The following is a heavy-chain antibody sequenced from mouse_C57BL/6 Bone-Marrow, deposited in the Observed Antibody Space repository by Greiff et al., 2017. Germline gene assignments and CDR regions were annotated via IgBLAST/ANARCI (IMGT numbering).Heavy chain of an antibody. CDR3: AIEVHDYGSSYDYFDY. J-gene: IGHJ2*01. Sequence: QVQLQQPGAELVRPGTSVKLSCKASGYTFTSYWMHWVKQRPGQGLEWIGVIDPSDSYTNYNQKFKGKATLTVDTSSSTAYMQLSSLTSEDSAVYYCAIEVHDYGSSYDYFDYWGQGTTLTVSS. D-gene: IGHD1-1*01. CDR2: IDPSDSYT. V-gene: IGHV1-59*01. CDR1: GYTFTSYW.